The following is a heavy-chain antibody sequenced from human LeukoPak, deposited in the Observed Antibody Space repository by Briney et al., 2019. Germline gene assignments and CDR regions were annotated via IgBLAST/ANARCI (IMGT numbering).Heavy chain of an antibody. J-gene: IGHJ4*02. V-gene: IGHV4-61*02. CDR1: GGSISSGSYY. CDR3: ARVVTIFGVVRVY. D-gene: IGHD3-3*01. Sequence: KTSQTLSLTCTVSGGSISSGSYYWSWIRQPAGKGLEWIGRIYTSGSTNYNPSLKSRVTISVDTSKNQFSLKPSSVTAADTAVYYCARVVTIFGVVRVYWGQGTLVTVSS. CDR2: IYTSGST.